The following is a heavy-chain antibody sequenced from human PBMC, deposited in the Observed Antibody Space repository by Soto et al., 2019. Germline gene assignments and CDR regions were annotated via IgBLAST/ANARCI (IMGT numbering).Heavy chain of an antibody. CDR3: ARRYGVAFDI. V-gene: IGHV4-59*08. CDR2: IYYSGST. CDR1: GGSISNNY. D-gene: IGHD3-10*01. Sequence: SETLSLTCTVSGGSISNNYWSWIRQPPGKGLEWIGNIYYSGSTNYNPSLKSRVIISVDTSKNQFSLKLSSVTAADTAVYYCARRYGVAFDIWGQGTMVTVSS. J-gene: IGHJ3*02.